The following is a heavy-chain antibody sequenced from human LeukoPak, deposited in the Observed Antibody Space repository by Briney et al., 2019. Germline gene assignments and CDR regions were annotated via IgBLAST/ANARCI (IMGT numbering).Heavy chain of an antibody. CDR1: GFTVSSNY. CDR2: IYSGGST. Sequence: GGSLRLSCAASGFTVSSNYMSWVRQAPGKGLEWVSVIYSGGSTYYADSVKGRFTISRVNSKNTLYLQMNSLRAEDTAVYYCARGSRYYYDSSGDLDYWGQGTLVTVSS. J-gene: IGHJ4*02. V-gene: IGHV3-66*01. D-gene: IGHD3-22*01. CDR3: ARGSRYYYDSSGDLDY.